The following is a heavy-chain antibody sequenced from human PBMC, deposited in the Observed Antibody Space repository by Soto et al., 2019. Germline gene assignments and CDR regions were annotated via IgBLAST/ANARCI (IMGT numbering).Heavy chain of an antibody. V-gene: IGHV4-30-4*01. CDR1: GGSISSGDYY. CDR3: ARVAMSLKYENCTNGVCYLDYYGMDV. D-gene: IGHD2-8*01. J-gene: IGHJ6*02. CDR2: IYYSGST. Sequence: SETLSLTCTVSGGSISSGDYYWSWIRQPPGKGLEWIGYIYYSGSTYYNPSLKSRVTISVDTSKNQFSLKLSSVTAADTAVYYCARVAMSLKYENCTNGVCYLDYYGMDVWGQGTTVTVSS.